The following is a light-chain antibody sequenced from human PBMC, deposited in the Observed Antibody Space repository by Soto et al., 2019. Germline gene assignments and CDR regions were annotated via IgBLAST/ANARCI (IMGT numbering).Light chain of an antibody. Sequence: DIQMTQSPSTLSASVGDRVTITCRASQSISTWLAWYQQKPGKAPNLLIYDASSLERGVPSRFSGSGSGTEFTLTISSLQPDDFATYYCQQYNSYTFGQGTKLEIQ. J-gene: IGKJ2*01. CDR2: DAS. CDR1: QSISTW. CDR3: QQYNSYT. V-gene: IGKV1-5*01.